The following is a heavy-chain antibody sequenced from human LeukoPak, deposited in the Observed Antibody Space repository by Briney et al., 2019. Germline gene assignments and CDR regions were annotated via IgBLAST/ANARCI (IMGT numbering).Heavy chain of an antibody. D-gene: IGHD3-10*01. CDR3: ARVFDSGSQAYFYYMDV. Sequence: SETLSLTCTVSGGSISSSRDYWAWLRQPPGKGLEWIANIYYSGSTYYSPSLKSRVTISVDTSKNQFSLKVSSVTAADTAVYYCARVFDSGSQAYFYYMDVWGKGTTVTISS. CDR1: GGSISSSRDY. V-gene: IGHV4-39*07. J-gene: IGHJ6*03. CDR2: IYYSGST.